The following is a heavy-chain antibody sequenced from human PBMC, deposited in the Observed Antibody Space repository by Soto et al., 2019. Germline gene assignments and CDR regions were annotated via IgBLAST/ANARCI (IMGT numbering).Heavy chain of an antibody. D-gene: IGHD5-18*01. V-gene: IGHV3-23*01. CDR3: AKMTSDSYGRNYGMDV. J-gene: IGHJ6*02. CDR1: GFPFSRYA. Sequence: GGSLRLSCAGSGFPFSRYAMSWVRQDPEKGLEWVSALSDSGVSPYYADSVKGRFTISRDNSKNTLYLQMDSLRVEDTALYYCAKMTSDSYGRNYGMDVWGQGTTVTVSS. CDR2: LSDSGVSP.